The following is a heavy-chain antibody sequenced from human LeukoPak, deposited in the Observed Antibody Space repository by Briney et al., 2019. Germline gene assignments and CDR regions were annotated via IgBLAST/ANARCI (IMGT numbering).Heavy chain of an antibody. CDR2: ISSSGSTI. Sequence: GGSLRLSCAASGFTFSDYYMSWIRQAPGKGLEWVSYISSSGSTIYYADSVKGRFTISRDNAKNSLYLQMNSLRAEDTAVYYCARVRGWELADAFDIWGQGTMVTVSS. CDR3: ARVRGWELADAFDI. D-gene: IGHD1-26*01. V-gene: IGHV3-11*01. CDR1: GFTFSDYY. J-gene: IGHJ3*02.